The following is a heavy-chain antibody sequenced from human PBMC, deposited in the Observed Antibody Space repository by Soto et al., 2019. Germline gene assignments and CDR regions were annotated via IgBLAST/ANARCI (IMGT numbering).Heavy chain of an antibody. V-gene: IGHV3-30-3*01. CDR2: ISYDGSNK. D-gene: IGHD2-21*01. J-gene: IGHJ4*02. CDR1: GFTFSSYA. Sequence: QVQLVESGGGVVQPGRSLRLSCAASGFTFSSYAMHWVRQAPGKGLEWVAVISYDGSNKYYADSVKGRFTISRDNSKNTLYLQMNRLRAEDTTVYYCAREALSFCGGVCQNLDYWGQGTLVTVSS. CDR3: AREALSFCGGVCQNLDY.